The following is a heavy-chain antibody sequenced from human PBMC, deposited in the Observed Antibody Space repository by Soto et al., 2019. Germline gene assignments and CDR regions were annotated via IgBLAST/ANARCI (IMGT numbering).Heavy chain of an antibody. CDR1: GFTFSNYV. CDR2: ISGSGATT. J-gene: IGHJ4*02. CDR3: AKKMRSLSGTTKTFDS. V-gene: IGHV3-23*01. Sequence: PGGSLRLSCAASGFTFSNYVVSWVRQAPGRGLEWVSAISGSGATTSYADSVKGRFTISRDNSKNTLFLQMNSLRAEDTALYYCAKKMRSLSGTTKTFDSWGQGTLVTAAS. D-gene: IGHD1-7*01.